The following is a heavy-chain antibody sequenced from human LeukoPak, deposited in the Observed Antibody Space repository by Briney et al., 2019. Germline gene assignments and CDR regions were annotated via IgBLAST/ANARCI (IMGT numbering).Heavy chain of an antibody. Sequence: ASVKVSCKASGYTFTSYGISWVRQAPGQGLEWMGWISAYNGNTHYAQKLQGRVTMTTDTSTSTAYMELRSLRSDDTAVYYCASGLEYYDSSGLGEYWGQGTLVTVSS. V-gene: IGHV1-18*01. CDR2: ISAYNGNT. CDR3: ASGLEYYDSSGLGEY. D-gene: IGHD3-22*01. CDR1: GYTFTSYG. J-gene: IGHJ4*02.